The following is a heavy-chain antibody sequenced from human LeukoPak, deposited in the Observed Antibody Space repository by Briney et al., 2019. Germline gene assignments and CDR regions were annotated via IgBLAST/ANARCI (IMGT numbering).Heavy chain of an antibody. V-gene: IGHV4-39*01. CDR2: ISHTGST. CDR1: GGFISSSPYY. Sequence: SETLSLTCTVSGGFISSSPYYWGWIRQPPGKGLEWIGSISHTGSTFYDPSLRSRVTISVDTSKNQFSLKLRFVTAADTAVYYCASPPQDSSGKWGWYFDFWGRGTLVTVSS. J-gene: IGHJ2*01. D-gene: IGHD3-22*01. CDR3: ASPPQDSSGKWGWYFDF.